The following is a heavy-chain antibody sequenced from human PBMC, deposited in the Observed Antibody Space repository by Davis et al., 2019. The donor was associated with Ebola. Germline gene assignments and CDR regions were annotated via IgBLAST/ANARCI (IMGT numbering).Heavy chain of an antibody. V-gene: IGHV4-4*07. CDR2: IYTSGST. CDR1: GGSISSYY. J-gene: IGHJ4*02. CDR3: ARLGLGYCSGGSCVADHDY. D-gene: IGHD2-15*01. Sequence: PSETLSLTCTVSGGSISSYYWSWIRQPAGKGLEWIGRIYTSGSTNYNPSLKSRVTMSVDTSKNQFSLKLSSVTAADTAVYYCARLGLGYCSGGSCVADHDYWGQGTLVTVSS.